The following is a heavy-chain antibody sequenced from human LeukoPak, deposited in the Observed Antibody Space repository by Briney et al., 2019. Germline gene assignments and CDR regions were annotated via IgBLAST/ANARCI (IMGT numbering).Heavy chain of an antibody. J-gene: IGHJ5*02. D-gene: IGHD3-22*01. CDR2: IYTSGST. CDR3: ASSESGYYSNWFDP. V-gene: IGHV4-61*02. Sequence: SETLSLTCTVSGGSICSGSYYWSWIRQPAGKGLEWIGRIYTSGSTNYNPSLKSRVTISVDTSKNQFSLKLSSVTAADTAVYYCASSESGYYSNWFDPWGQGTLVTVSS. CDR1: GGSICSGSYY.